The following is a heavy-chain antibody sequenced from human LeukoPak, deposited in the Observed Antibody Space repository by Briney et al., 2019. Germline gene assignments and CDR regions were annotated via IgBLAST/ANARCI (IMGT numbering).Heavy chain of an antibody. D-gene: IGHD6-19*01. Sequence: RASVKVSCKASGGPFSSYAISWVRQAPGQGLEWMGGIIPIFGTANYAQKFQGRVTITTDESTSTAYMELSSLRSEDTAVYYCARSSGWDQDDAFDIWGQGTMVTVSS. J-gene: IGHJ3*02. CDR2: IIPIFGTA. CDR3: ARSSGWDQDDAFDI. V-gene: IGHV1-69*05. CDR1: GGPFSSYA.